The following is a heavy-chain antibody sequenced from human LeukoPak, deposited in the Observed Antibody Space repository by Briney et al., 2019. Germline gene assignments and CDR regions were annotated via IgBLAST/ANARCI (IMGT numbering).Heavy chain of an antibody. D-gene: IGHD6-13*01. CDR3: AVNSATGGY. V-gene: IGHV1-8*03. CDR2: VNPNNGDI. CDR1: GYTFTNYD. Sequence: ASVKVSCKASGYTFTNYDINWVRQATGQGLEWMGWVNPNNGDIGYAQRFQGRVTITRITSINTVYMELSSLRSEDTAVYYCAVNSATGGYWGQGTLVTVSS. J-gene: IGHJ4*02.